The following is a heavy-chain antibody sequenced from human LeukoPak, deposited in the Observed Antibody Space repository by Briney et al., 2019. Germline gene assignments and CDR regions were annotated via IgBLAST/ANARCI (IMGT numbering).Heavy chain of an antibody. D-gene: IGHD2-2*01. CDR3: AGSTSLRRQYYYYYYGMDV. V-gene: IGHV3-66*01. CDR2: IYSGDST. Sequence: PGGSLRLSCAASGFTVSSNYMSWVRQAPGKGLEWVSVIYSGDSTYYADSVKGRFTISRDNSKNTLYLQMNSLRAEDTAVYYCAGSTSLRRQYYYYYYGMDVWGQGTTVTVSS. J-gene: IGHJ6*02. CDR1: GFTVSSNY.